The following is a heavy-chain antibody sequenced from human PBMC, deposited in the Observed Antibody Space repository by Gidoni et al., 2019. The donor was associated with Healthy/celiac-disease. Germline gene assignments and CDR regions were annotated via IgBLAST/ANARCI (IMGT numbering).Heavy chain of an antibody. D-gene: IGHD2-15*01. V-gene: IGHV3-9*01. Sequence: EVQLVESGGGLVQPGRSLRLACAASGFPFGDYALHWVRRAPGKGLEWVSGISWNSGSIGYADSVKGRFTISRDNAKNSLYLQMNSLRAEDTALYYCAKDRGGYCSGGSCYSIRYYYYYGMDVWGQGTTVTVSS. CDR1: GFPFGDYA. CDR3: AKDRGGYCSGGSCYSIRYYYYYGMDV. J-gene: IGHJ6*02. CDR2: ISWNSGSI.